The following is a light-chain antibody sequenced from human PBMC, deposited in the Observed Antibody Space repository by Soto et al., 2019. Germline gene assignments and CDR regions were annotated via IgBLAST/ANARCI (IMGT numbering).Light chain of an antibody. CDR3: QQYNNWPPA. J-gene: IGKJ1*01. Sequence: EIVMTQSPATLSLSPGERATLSCRASQSISSNLAWYQQKPGQAPRLLIYAASTRATGLPARFSGSGSGTDFTLTISSLQSDDFAVYSCQQYNNWPPAFGPGTKVEFK. V-gene: IGKV3D-15*01. CDR2: AAS. CDR1: QSISSN.